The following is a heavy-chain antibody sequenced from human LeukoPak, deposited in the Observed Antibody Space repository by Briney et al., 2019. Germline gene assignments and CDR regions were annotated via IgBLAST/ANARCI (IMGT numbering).Heavy chain of an antibody. V-gene: IGHV4-34*01. CDR3: ARGLRIQLWFVFNY. CDR1: GGSFGGYY. D-gene: IGHD5-18*01. Sequence: PSETLSLTCAVYGGSFGGYYWSWIRQPPGKGLEWIREINHSGSTNYNPSLKSRVTISVDTSKNQFSLKLSSVTAADTAVYYCARGLRIQLWFVFNYWGQGTLVTVSS. CDR2: INHSGST. J-gene: IGHJ4*02.